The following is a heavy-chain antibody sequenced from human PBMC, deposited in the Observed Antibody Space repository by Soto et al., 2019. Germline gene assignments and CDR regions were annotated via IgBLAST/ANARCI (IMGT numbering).Heavy chain of an antibody. J-gene: IGHJ6*02. D-gene: IGHD2-2*01. CDR2: ICYSGST. CDR1: GGSISSSSYY. Sequence: PSETLSLTCTVSGGSISSSSYYWGCIRQPPGKGLVWIGSICYSGSTYYNPSLKRRVTISVDTSKNQFSLKLSSVTGADAAVYYCARPPPSGYCSSTSCYHGMDVWGQGTTVTVSS. CDR3: ARPPPSGYCSSTSCYHGMDV. V-gene: IGHV4-39*01.